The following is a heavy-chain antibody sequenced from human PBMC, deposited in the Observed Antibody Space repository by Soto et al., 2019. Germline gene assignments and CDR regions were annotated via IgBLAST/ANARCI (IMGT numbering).Heavy chain of an antibody. CDR1: GFSLSTSGVG. Sequence: QITLKESGPTLVKPTQTLTLTCTFSGFSLSTSGVGVGWIRQPPGKALEWLALIYWDDDKRYSPSLKSRLTITKETSKNQVVLTMTNMDTVDTATYYCAHSLYDYVWGTNWFDPWGQGTRVTVSS. J-gene: IGHJ5*02. D-gene: IGHD3-16*01. V-gene: IGHV2-5*02. CDR2: IYWDDDK. CDR3: AHSLYDYVWGTNWFDP.